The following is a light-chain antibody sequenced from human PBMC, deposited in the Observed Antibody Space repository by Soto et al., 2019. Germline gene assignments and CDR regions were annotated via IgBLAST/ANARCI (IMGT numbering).Light chain of an antibody. Sequence: EIVLTQSPGTLSLSPGERATLSCRASQSVSSSYLTWYQQKAGQAPRLLIHGASSRATGIPDRFSGSGSETDFTPTISRLEPEDFGVYYCQQYGSSPMTFGQGTKVEIK. V-gene: IGKV3-20*01. CDR3: QQYGSSPMT. CDR1: QSVSSSY. J-gene: IGKJ1*01. CDR2: GAS.